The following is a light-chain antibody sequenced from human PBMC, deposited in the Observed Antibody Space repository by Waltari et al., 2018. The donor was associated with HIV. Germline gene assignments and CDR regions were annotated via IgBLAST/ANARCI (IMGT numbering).Light chain of an antibody. CDR3: AAWDDSLSGYV. Sequence: QSVLTQPPSASGTPGQRVTISCSGSSSNIGSNYVYWYQQLPGTAPNLLIFRNNQRPSGVPDRFSGSKSGTSASLAIRGLRSEDEAEYYCAAWDDSLSGYVFGTGTKVTVL. CDR2: RNN. J-gene: IGLJ1*01. CDR1: SSNIGSNY. V-gene: IGLV1-47*01.